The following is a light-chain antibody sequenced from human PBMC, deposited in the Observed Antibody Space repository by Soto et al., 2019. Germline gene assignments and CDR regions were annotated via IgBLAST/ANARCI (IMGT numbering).Light chain of an antibody. CDR2: DAS. J-gene: IGKJ4*01. V-gene: IGKV3-11*01. CDR1: QRVRRN. Sequence: VLPQSPATLALSPGERATLSCTSSQRVRRNLAWYQQRPGQAPRLLIYDASNRATGIPARFSGSGSGTDFTLTISSLQPEDFALYYCHQRSNWPPTFGGGTNVDIK. CDR3: HQRSNWPPT.